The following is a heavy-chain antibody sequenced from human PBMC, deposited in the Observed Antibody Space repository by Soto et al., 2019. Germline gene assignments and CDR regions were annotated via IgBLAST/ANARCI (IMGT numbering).Heavy chain of an antibody. CDR1: GGSFSGYY. Sequence: SETLSLTCAVYGGSFSGYYWSWIRQPPGKGLEWIGEINHSGSTNYNPSLKSRVTISVDTSKNQFSLKLSSVTAADTAVYYCARVTGTRRGRYYYYMDVWGKGTTVTVSS. J-gene: IGHJ6*03. CDR3: ARVTGTRRGRYYYYMDV. CDR2: INHSGST. V-gene: IGHV4-34*01. D-gene: IGHD1-1*01.